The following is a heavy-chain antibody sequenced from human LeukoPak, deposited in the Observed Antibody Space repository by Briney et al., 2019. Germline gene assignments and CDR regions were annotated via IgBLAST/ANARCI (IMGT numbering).Heavy chain of an antibody. J-gene: IGHJ4*02. CDR1: GFTFSSCG. CDR2: ITGSGATS. CDR3: AKESTQVIEVYFDS. V-gene: IGHV3-23*01. D-gene: IGHD3-22*01. Sequence: PGGSLRLSCSASGFTFSSCGMSWVRQAPGKGLQWVSSITGSGATSYYADSVRGRFIVSRDNSKNTLYLEMNSLRADDTAVYFCAKESTQVIEVYFDSWGQGTLVTVSS.